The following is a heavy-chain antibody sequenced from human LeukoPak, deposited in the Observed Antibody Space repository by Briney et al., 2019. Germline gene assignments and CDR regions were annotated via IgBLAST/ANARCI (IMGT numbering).Heavy chain of an antibody. CDR2: IRSKTSGGTT. J-gene: IGHJ4*02. CDR1: GLLFINVW. V-gene: IGHV3-15*01. CDR3: APEAPAARGFDY. Sequence: GGSLKLSCAASGLLFINVWMSWFRQAPGKGLEWFGRIRSKTSGGTTDYAAPVKGTFTISKDHSKNTLFLQIVNLKTRDTAVYYCAPEAPAARGFDYWGPGTLVTVSS. D-gene: IGHD2-2*01.